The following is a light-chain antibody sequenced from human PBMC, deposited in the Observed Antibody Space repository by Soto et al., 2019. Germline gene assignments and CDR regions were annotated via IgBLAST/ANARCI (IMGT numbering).Light chain of an antibody. CDR1: QSVSNY. CDR2: GAS. Sequence: EIVLTQSPGTLSLSPGERATLSCRASQSVSNYLAWYQRKPXXAPRLLIYGASSRATGIPDRFSGSGXGTDFTLTISRLEPEDFAVYYCHQYGGSPQTFGQGTKVEIK. J-gene: IGKJ1*01. V-gene: IGKV3-20*01. CDR3: HQYGGSPQT.